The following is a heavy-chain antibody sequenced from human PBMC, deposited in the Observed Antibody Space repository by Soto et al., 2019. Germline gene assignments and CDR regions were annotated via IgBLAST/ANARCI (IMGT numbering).Heavy chain of an antibody. V-gene: IGHV4-39*01. Sequence: SETLSLTCTVSGGSISSSIYYWGWIRQPPGKGLEWIGSIYYSGSTYYNPSLKSRVTISVDTSKNQFSLKLSSVTAADTAVYYCARRPPYDILTASPFSFDYWGQGTLVTVSS. D-gene: IGHD3-9*01. CDR2: IYYSGST. CDR3: ARRPPYDILTASPFSFDY. CDR1: GGSISSSIYY. J-gene: IGHJ4*02.